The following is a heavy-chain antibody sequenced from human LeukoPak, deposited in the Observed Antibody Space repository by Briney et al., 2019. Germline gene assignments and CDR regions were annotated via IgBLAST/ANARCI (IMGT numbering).Heavy chain of an antibody. V-gene: IGHV6-1*01. CDR2: TYYRSKWYN. D-gene: IGHD3-22*01. J-gene: IGHJ4*02. CDR1: GDSVSSNSAA. CDR3: ARGYYDSSGYYGSIDY. Sequence: SQTLSLTCAISGDSVSSNSAAWNWIRQSPSRGLEWLGRTYYRSKWYNDYAVSVKSRITINPDTSKNQSSLQLNSVTPEDTAVYYCARGYYDSSGYYGSIDYWGQGTLVTVSS.